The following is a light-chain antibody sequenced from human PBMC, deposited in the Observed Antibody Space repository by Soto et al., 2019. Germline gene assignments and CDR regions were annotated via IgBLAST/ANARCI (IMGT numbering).Light chain of an antibody. V-gene: IGLV2-14*01. CDR1: SSDVGNYDY. CDR3: NSYTSSSTLV. Sequence: QSALTQPASVSGSPGQSITISCTGTSSDVGNYDYVSWYQQHPGKAPKLMIYEVSNRPSGVSLRFSGSKSGNTASLTISGLQAEDEADYYCNSYTSSSTLVFGGGTKLTVL. J-gene: IGLJ3*02. CDR2: EVS.